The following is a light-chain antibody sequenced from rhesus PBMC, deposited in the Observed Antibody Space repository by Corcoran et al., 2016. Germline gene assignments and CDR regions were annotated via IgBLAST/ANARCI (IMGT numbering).Light chain of an antibody. J-gene: IGLJ1*01. CDR3: SSYATGNTFI. CDR1: SSDIGGSNR. V-gene: IGLV2-13*03. CDR2: EVI. Sequence: QAAPTQSPSVSGSPGQSVTISCTGTSSDIGGSNRVSWFQHHPGKAPTVTIYEVIKRPSGVSDRFSGSKSGNTASLTISGLQAEDEADYYCSSYATGNTFIFGSGTRLTVL.